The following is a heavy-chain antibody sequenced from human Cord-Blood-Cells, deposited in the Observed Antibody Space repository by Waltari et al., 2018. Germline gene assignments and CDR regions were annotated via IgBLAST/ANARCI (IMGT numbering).Heavy chain of an antibody. CDR3: ARLYGSGSYYIYPFDY. V-gene: IGHV1-18*01. CDR2: SSAYNGNT. D-gene: IGHD3-10*01. CDR1: GYTFTSSG. J-gene: IGHJ4*02. Sequence: VELVQYGAEVKKPGASVKVLCKASGYTFTSSGIRWVRRAPLQGLEWMGWSSAYNGNTNYAQKLQGRVTMTTDTSTSTAYMELRSLRSDDTAVYYCARLYGSGSYYIYPFDYWGQGTLVTVSS.